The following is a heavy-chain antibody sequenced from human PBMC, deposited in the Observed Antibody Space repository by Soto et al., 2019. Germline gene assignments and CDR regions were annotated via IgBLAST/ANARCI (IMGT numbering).Heavy chain of an antibody. D-gene: IGHD2-2*01. J-gene: IGHJ6*02. CDR3: ARGPAIVLVPAAMNYCYGMYV. CDR1: GFTFSSYG. CDR2: ISYDGSNK. V-gene: IGHV3-30*03. Sequence: QVQLVESGGGVVQPGRSLRLSCAASGFTFSSYGMHWVRQAPGKGLEWVAVISYDGSNKYYADSVKGRFTISRDNSKNPVYLPMNSLTAADTAVYYCARGPAIVLVPAAMNYCYGMYVWGQGTTVTVSS.